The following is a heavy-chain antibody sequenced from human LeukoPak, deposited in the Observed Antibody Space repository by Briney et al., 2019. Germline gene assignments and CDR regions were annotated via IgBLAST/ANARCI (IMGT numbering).Heavy chain of an antibody. CDR1: GFTFSSYG. CDR3: ANPGRGYSYGPYGY. V-gene: IGHV3-30*18. J-gene: IGHJ4*02. CDR2: ISYDGSNK. D-gene: IGHD5-18*01. Sequence: GGSLRLSCAASGFTFSSYGMHWVRQAPGKGLEWVAVISYDGSNKYYADSVKGRFTISRDNSKNTLYLQMNSLRDEDTAVYYSANPGRGYSYGPYGYWGQGTLVTVSS.